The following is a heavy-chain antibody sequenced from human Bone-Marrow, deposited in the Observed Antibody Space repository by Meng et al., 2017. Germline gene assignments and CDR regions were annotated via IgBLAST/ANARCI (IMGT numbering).Heavy chain of an antibody. Sequence: SETLSLTCTVSGGSISSYYWSWIRQPPGKGLEWIGYIYYSGSTNYNPSLKSRVTISVDTSKNQFSLKLSSVTAADTAVYYCARDGLSSGSYFRRNGANWFDPWGQGTLVTVSS. CDR3: ARDGLSSGSYFRRNGANWFDP. V-gene: IGHV4-59*01. J-gene: IGHJ5*02. CDR1: GGSISSYY. CDR2: IYYSGST. D-gene: IGHD1-26*01.